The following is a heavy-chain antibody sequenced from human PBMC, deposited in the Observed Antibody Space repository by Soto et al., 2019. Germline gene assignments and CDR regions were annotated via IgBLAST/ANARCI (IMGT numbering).Heavy chain of an antibody. D-gene: IGHD1-26*01. CDR2: IVVGSGNT. J-gene: IGHJ6*02. CDR1: GFTFTSSA. V-gene: IGHV1-58*01. Sequence: ASVKVSCKASGFTFTSSAVQWVRQARGQRLEWIGWIVVGSGNTNYAQKFQERVTITRDMSTSTAYMELSSLRSEDTAVYYCAADTSDLEWELRYGMDVWGQGTTVTVSS. CDR3: AADTSDLEWELRYGMDV.